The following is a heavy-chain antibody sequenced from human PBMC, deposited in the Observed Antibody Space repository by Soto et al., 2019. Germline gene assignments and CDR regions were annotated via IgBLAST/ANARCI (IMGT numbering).Heavy chain of an antibody. V-gene: IGHV3-23*01. J-gene: IGHJ4*02. CDR2: ISGSGGST. Sequence: GGSLRLSCAASGFTFSSYAMSWVRQAPGKGLEWVSAISGSGGSTYYADSVKGRFTISRDNSKNTLYLQMNSLRAEDTAVYYCAKKAPSERGYSGYLNDYWGQGTLVTVSS. CDR3: AKKAPSERGYSGYLNDY. D-gene: IGHD5-12*01. CDR1: GFTFSSYA.